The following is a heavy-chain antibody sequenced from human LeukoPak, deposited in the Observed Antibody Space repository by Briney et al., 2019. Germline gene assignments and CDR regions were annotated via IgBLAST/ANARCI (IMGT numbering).Heavy chain of an antibody. V-gene: IGHV3-23*01. J-gene: IGHJ4*02. CDR3: AKDQVVGATNRFDY. D-gene: IGHD1-26*01. CDR2: ISGSGGST. CDR1: GFPFITYA. Sequence: GGSLRLSCAVSGFPFITYAMTWVRQAPGHGLEWVSAISGSGGSTYYSDSVKGRFTISRDNSKNTLYLQMNSLRAEDTAVYYCAKDQVVGATNRFDYWGQGTLVTVSS.